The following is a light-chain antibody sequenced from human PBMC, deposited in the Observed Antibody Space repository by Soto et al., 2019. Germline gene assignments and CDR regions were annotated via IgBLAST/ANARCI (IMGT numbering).Light chain of an antibody. J-gene: IGKJ1*01. V-gene: IGKV3D-7*01. Sequence: PGERVTLSCRASQSVSSSYLTWYQQKPGQAPRLLIYGASTRATGIPARFSGSGSGTDFTLTISSLQPEDFAVYYCQQYNNWPLWTFGQGTKVEIK. CDR1: QSVSSSY. CDR3: QQYNNWPLWT. CDR2: GAS.